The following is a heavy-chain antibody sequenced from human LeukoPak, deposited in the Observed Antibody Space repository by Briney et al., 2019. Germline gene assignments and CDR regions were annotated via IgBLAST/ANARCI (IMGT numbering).Heavy chain of an antibody. CDR3: ARLDYYGSGSYFDY. J-gene: IGHJ4*02. CDR1: GFTFSSYE. V-gene: IGHV3-48*03. Sequence: QPGGSLRLSCAASGFTFSSYEMNWVRQAPGKGLEWVSYISSSGSTIYYADAVKGRFTIPRDNARNSLYLQMNSLRAEDTAVYYCARLDYYGSGSYFDYWGQGTLVTVFS. D-gene: IGHD3-10*01. CDR2: ISSSGSTI.